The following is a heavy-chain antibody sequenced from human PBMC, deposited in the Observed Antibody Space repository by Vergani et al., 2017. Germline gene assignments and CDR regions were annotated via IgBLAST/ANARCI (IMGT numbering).Heavy chain of an antibody. D-gene: IGHD5-18*01. CDR1: GGSISSYY. CDR2: IYYSGST. J-gene: IGHJ6*02. V-gene: IGHV4-59*01. Sequence: QVQLQESGPGLVKPSETLSLTCTVSGGSISSYYWSWIRQPPGKGLEWIGYIYYSGSTNYNPSLKSRVTISVDTSKNQFSLKLSSVTAADTAVYYCARLRGYSYGYYYYGMDVWGQGTTVTVSS. CDR3: ARLRGYSYGYYYYGMDV.